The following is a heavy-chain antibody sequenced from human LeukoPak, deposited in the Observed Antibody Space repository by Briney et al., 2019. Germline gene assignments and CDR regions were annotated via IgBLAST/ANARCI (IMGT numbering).Heavy chain of an antibody. V-gene: IGHV4-39*07. CDR3: ARVDPIAVAGTFHTASHFDY. Sequence: SETLSLTCTVSGGSISSCSYYWGWIRQPPGKGLEWIGSIYYNGSTYYNPPLKSRVTTSVDTSKNQFSLTLSSVTAADTAVYYGARVDPIAVAGTFHTASHFDYWGQGSLVTVSS. CDR1: GGSISSCSYY. CDR2: IYYNGST. J-gene: IGHJ4*02. D-gene: IGHD6-19*01.